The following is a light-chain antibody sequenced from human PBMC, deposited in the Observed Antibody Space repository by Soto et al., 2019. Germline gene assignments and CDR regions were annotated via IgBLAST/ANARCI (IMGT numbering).Light chain of an antibody. CDR2: KAS. CDR1: QTISSW. J-gene: IGKJ1*01. CDR3: QQSDSAPRT. V-gene: IGKV1-5*03. Sequence: DIQMTQSPSTLSGSVGDRVTITCRASQTISSWLAWYQQKPGKAPKLLIYKASTLKSGVPSRFSGSGSGTDFTLTISSLQPEDFATYYCQQSDSAPRTFGQGTKVDIK.